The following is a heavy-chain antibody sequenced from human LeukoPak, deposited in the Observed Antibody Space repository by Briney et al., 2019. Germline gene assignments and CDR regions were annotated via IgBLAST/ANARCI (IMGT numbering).Heavy chain of an antibody. Sequence: GGSLRLSCAASGFTFSSYGMGWVRQAPGKGLEWVSSISGGGETTYYADSVKGRFTISRDNAKNSLYLQMNSLRAEDTAVYYCARDLMGIAYRGAFYYWGQGTLVTVSS. CDR1: GFTFSSYG. CDR3: ARDLMGIAYRGAFYY. D-gene: IGHD6-13*01. J-gene: IGHJ4*02. CDR2: ISGGGETT. V-gene: IGHV3-23*01.